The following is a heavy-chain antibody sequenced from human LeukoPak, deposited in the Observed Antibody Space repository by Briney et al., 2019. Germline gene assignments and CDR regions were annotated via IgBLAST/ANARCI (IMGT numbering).Heavy chain of an antibody. D-gene: IGHD3-3*01. CDR1: GYTFTDYY. V-gene: IGHV1-2*02. J-gene: IGHJ4*02. CDR2: IGPNTGDT. Sequence: ASVKVSCKASGYTFTDYYIHWVRQAPGQGLEWMGWIGPNTGDTDSAQKFQGRVTMTRDTSITTAYMEQNRLTSDDAAAYYCSRRGDFQAFDYWGQGTLVTVSS. CDR3: SRRGDFQAFDY.